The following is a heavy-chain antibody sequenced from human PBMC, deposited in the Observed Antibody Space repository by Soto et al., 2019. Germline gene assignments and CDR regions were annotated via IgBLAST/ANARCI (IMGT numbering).Heavy chain of an antibody. D-gene: IGHD1-26*01. V-gene: IGHV4-30-2*01. CDR2: INHSGSA. CDR3: ARGLITGSHYSGAWHYFDS. J-gene: IGHJ4*02. Sequence: SETLSLTCTVSGGSISSGGYSWSWIRQPPGKGLEWIGYINHSGSASYNPSLKSRVTISVHTSNSQFSLELSSVTAADTAVYYCARGLITGSHYSGAWHYFDSWGQGTQVTVSS. CDR1: GGSISSGGYS.